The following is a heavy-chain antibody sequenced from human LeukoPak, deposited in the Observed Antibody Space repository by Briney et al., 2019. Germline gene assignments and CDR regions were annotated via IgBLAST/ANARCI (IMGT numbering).Heavy chain of an antibody. D-gene: IGHD1-14*01. CDR3: ARGEDLYKTPTLPPHY. Sequence: ASVKVSCKTSGYSFTGYYMHWVRQAPGQGLEWMGWISPNSGGTDYAQKFQGRVTMTRDTSISTVYMELSRLRSDDTAVYYCARGEDLYKTPTLPPHYWGQGTLVTVSS. J-gene: IGHJ4*02. V-gene: IGHV1-2*02. CDR2: ISPNSGGT. CDR1: GYSFTGYY.